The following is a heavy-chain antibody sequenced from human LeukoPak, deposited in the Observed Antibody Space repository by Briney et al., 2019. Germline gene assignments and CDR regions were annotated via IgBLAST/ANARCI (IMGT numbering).Heavy chain of an antibody. D-gene: IGHD6-6*01. Sequence: EASVKVSCKASGYIFTGYYIQWVRQATGQGREWMGWMNPKSGNTVYAQKFQGSVTITRNTSIRTAYMELSSLRSEDTAVYYCARWGSSSLGDNWFDPWGQGTLVTVSS. CDR3: ARWGSSSLGDNWFDP. V-gene: IGHV1-8*03. CDR1: GYIFTGYY. J-gene: IGHJ5*02. CDR2: MNPKSGNT.